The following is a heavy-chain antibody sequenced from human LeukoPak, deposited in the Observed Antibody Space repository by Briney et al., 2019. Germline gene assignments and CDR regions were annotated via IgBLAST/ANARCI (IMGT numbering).Heavy chain of an antibody. D-gene: IGHD2-2*01. CDR2: MFYSGNT. Sequence: SETLSLTCTVSGGSISNYYWSWIRQPAGKGLEWIGRMFYSGNTDYNPSLKSRLTMSIDTSKNQFSLKLSSVTAADTAVYFCARDQGHCSGTSCYPYWYDYWGQGTLVTVSS. J-gene: IGHJ4*02. CDR3: ARDQGHCSGTSCYPYWYDY. V-gene: IGHV4-4*07. CDR1: GGSISNYY.